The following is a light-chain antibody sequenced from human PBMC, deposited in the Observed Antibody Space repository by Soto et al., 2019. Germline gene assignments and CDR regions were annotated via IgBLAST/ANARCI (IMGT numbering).Light chain of an antibody. CDR1: VTVTSN. J-gene: IGKJ4*01. Sequence: ELVMTQSPATLSVSPGEGATLSCTASVTVTSNLAWYQQKPGQAPRLLIYGASTRATGIPARFSGSGSGTLFTLTISSLQSEDFVVYYCQQYNNWPLSFGGGTKLEFK. V-gene: IGKV3-15*01. CDR2: GAS. CDR3: QQYNNWPLS.